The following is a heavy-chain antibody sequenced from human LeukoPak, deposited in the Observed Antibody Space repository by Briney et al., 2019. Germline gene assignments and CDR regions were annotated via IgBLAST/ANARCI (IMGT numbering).Heavy chain of an antibody. V-gene: IGHV3-23*01. Sequence: GGSLRDSCVAPGFTFSSYGMTWGRQAPGEGLGWVSGICGVGDNTWYADSVKGRFTISRDNSKKPLDLQMHSLRAEDTAVYYCAKASVWTMVRVVSYFDEWGQGIQVTVSS. CDR1: GFTFSSYG. D-gene: IGHD3-10*01. J-gene: IGHJ4*02. CDR2: ICGVGDNT. CDR3: AKASVWTMVRVVSYFDE.